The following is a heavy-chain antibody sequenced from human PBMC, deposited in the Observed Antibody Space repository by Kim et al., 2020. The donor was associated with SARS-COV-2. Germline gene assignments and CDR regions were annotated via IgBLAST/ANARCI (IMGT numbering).Heavy chain of an antibody. V-gene: IGHV1-69*13. CDR2: IIPILGTA. D-gene: IGHD3-16*02. Sequence: SVKVSCKASGGTFSSYAISWVRQAPGQGLECMGGIIPILGTANYAQKFQGRVTITADESTSTAYMELSSLRSEDTAVYYCARVGLWKLSGPAYYYYGMDVWGQGTTVTVSS. CDR1: GGTFSSYA. CDR3: ARVGLWKLSGPAYYYYGMDV. J-gene: IGHJ6*02.